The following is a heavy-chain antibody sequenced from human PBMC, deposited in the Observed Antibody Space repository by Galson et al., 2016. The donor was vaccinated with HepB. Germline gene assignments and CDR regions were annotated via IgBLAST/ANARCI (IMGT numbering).Heavy chain of an antibody. V-gene: IGHV6-1*01. Sequence: CAISGDSVSSNSAAWNWIRQSPSRGLEWLGRTYYRSKWYNDYAVSVKSRITIKPDTSKNQFSLQLNSVTPEDTAVYYCARGGYDWGGYYYYGMDVWGQGTTVTVSS. CDR1: GDSVSSNSAA. CDR2: TYYRSKWYN. D-gene: IGHD5-12*01. CDR3: ARGGYDWGGYYYYGMDV. J-gene: IGHJ6*02.